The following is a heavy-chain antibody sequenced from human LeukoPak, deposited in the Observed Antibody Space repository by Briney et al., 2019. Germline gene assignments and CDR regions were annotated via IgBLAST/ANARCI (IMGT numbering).Heavy chain of an antibody. V-gene: IGHV4-59*01. Sequence: SETLSLTCTVSGGSISSYYWSWIQQPPGKGLEWIGYIYYSGSTNYNPSLKSRVTISVDTSKNQFSLKLSSVTAADTAVYYCARVYDSSGYPVDYWGQGTLVTVSS. J-gene: IGHJ4*02. CDR1: GGSISSYY. CDR3: ARVYDSSGYPVDY. CDR2: IYYSGST. D-gene: IGHD3-22*01.